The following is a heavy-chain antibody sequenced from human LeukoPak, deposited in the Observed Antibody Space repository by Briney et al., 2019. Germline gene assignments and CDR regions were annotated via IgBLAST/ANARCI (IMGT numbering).Heavy chain of an antibody. D-gene: IGHD3-10*01. CDR3: ARLRDQQGRAGGRPYYFYYYMDV. J-gene: IGHJ6*03. CDR2: TYYNSINSNWYK. Sequence: SQTLSLTCAISGDSVSTDSAGWNWIRQSPSRGLEWLGRTYYNSINSNWYKDYAPAVKSRITITPDTTKNQFSLQLNSVTPEDTAVYYCARLRDQQGRAGGRPYYFYYYMDVWGKGTTVTISS. V-gene: IGHV6-1*01. CDR1: GDSVSTDSAG.